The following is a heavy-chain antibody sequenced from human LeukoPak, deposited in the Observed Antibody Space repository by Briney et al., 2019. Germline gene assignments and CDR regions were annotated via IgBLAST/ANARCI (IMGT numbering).Heavy chain of an antibody. CDR2: IYHSGST. D-gene: IGHD3-16*02. Sequence: SETLSLTCAVSGGTISSSKWWSWVRQPPGKGLEWIGEIYHSGSTNYNPSLKSRVTISVDKSKNQFSLKLSSVTAADTAVYYCARANYDYVWGSYRYTRGFHYWGPGTLVTVSS. CDR3: ARANYDYVWGSYRYTRGFHY. V-gene: IGHV4-4*02. J-gene: IGHJ4*02. CDR1: GGTISSSKW.